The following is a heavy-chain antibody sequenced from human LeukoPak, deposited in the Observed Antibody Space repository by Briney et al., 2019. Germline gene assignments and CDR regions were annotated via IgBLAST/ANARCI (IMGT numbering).Heavy chain of an antibody. V-gene: IGHV3-74*01. D-gene: IGHD3-22*01. CDR2: INIDGSIT. CDR1: GFTFSNYW. Sequence: GGSLRLSCAASGFTFSNYWMHWVRQAPGKGLVWVSRINIDGSITTYADSVKGRFTISRDNAKNTMYLEMNSLRAEDTAVYYSAKKGVVVTIRRERWGQGTLVTVSS. J-gene: IGHJ4*02. CDR3: AKKGVVVTIRRER.